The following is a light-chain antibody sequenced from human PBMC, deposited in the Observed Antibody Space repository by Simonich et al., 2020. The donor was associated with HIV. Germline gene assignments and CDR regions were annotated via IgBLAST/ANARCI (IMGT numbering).Light chain of an antibody. Sequence: EIVMTQSPATLSVSPGERATLSCRASQSVSSNFAWYQQKPGQAPRLLIYGASTRAPGIPARFSGSGSGTEFTLTISSMQSEDFATYYCLQHNSFPFTFGPGTKVDIK. J-gene: IGKJ3*01. V-gene: IGKV3-15*01. CDR2: GAS. CDR3: LQHNSFPFT. CDR1: QSVSSN.